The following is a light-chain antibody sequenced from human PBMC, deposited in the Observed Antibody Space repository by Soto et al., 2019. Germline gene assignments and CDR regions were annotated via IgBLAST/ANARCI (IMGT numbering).Light chain of an antibody. CDR3: AAWEGSLNGWV. CDR2: SND. J-gene: IGLJ2*01. CDR1: SSNIGSNT. Sequence: QSVLTQAPSASGTPGQRVTISCSGSSSNIGSNTVSWYQQVPGTAPKLLIYSNDQRPSGVPDRFSGCKSGTSASLAIGGLQSEDEADYYCAAWEGSLNGWVFGGGTKVTVL. V-gene: IGLV1-44*01.